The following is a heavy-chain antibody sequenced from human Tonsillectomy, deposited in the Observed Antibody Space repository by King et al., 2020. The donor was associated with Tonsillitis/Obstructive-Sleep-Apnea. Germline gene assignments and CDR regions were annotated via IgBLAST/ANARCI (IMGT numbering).Heavy chain of an antibody. CDR2: IKEDGSEE. V-gene: IGHV3-7*01. CDR3: ARTLWTGYSNYSMDV. Sequence: AQLVQSGGGLVQPGGSLRLSCAASGSSFSSYWMTWVRQAPGKGLEWVANIKEDGSEEYYVDSVKGRFTISRDSAKNSLYLQMSSLRAEDTAVYYCARTLWTGYSNYSMDVWGKGTTVTVSS. J-gene: IGHJ6*03. D-gene: IGHD3/OR15-3a*01. CDR1: GSSFSSYW.